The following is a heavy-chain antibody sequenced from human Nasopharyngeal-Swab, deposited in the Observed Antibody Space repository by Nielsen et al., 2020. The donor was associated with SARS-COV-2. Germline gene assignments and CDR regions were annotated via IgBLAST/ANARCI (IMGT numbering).Heavy chain of an antibody. D-gene: IGHD4-17*01. CDR3: ARALSARTTFNCLGP. J-gene: IGHJ5*02. CDR1: GYTFTSYG. V-gene: IGHV1-18*01. Sequence: ASVKVSCKASGYTFTSYGISWVRQAPGQGLEWMGWISAYNGNTNYAQKLQGRVTMTTDTSTSTAYMEVTSLTSDDTAVYYCARALSARTTFNCLGPWGQGTLVTVSS. CDR2: ISAYNGNT.